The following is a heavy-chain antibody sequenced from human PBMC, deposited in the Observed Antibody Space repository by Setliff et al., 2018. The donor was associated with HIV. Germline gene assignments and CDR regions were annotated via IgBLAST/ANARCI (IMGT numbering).Heavy chain of an antibody. Sequence: PSETLSLTCAVYGGSFSGHYWTWIRQPPGKGLEWIGYINHSGSTNYNPSLKSRVTISADTSKNQFSLKLSSVTATDTAVYYCARQGLTMNRGVPAPILYYFDYWGPGILVTVS. CDR3: ARQGLTMNRGVPAPILYYFDY. CDR2: INHSGST. J-gene: IGHJ4*02. D-gene: IGHD3-10*01. CDR1: GGSFSGHY. V-gene: IGHV4-34*01.